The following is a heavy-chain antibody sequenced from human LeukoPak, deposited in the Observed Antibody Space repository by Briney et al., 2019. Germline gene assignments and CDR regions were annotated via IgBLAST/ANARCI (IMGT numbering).Heavy chain of an antibody. CDR2: INHSGST. Sequence: SETLSLTCAVYGGSFSGYYWSWIRQPPGKGLEWIGEINHSGSTNYNPSLKSRVTISVDTSKNQFSLKLSSVTAADTAVYYCARLPSKPYYYYMDVWGKGTTVTISS. CDR1: GGSFSGYY. CDR3: ARLPSKPYYYYMDV. V-gene: IGHV4-34*01. J-gene: IGHJ6*03.